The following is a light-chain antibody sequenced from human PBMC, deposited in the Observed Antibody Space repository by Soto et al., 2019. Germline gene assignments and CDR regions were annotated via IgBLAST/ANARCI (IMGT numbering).Light chain of an antibody. V-gene: IGKV3D-15*01. CDR1: QSVSSS. J-gene: IGKJ1*01. CDR3: QQYNNWPLT. Sequence: DIVMTQSPATLSVSPGERATLSCRASQSVSSSLAWYQQKPGQAPRLLIYGASTRATGTPARFSGSGSGTEFTLTINSLQSEDLALYYCQQYNNWPLTFGQGTKVDIK. CDR2: GAS.